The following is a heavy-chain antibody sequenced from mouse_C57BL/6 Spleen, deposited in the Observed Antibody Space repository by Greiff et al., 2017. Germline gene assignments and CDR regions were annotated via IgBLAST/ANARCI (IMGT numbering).Heavy chain of an antibody. J-gene: IGHJ1*03. CDR2: IWTGGGT. CDR1: GFSLTSYA. Sequence: VKLMESGPGLVAPSQSLSITCTVSGFSLTSYAISWVRQPTGKGLEWLGVIWTGGGTNCNSALKSRLSISEDKSKSTVFLKMNSLQTEDTARYYCARKPYGSSFDVWGTGTTVTVSS. D-gene: IGHD1-1*01. CDR3: ARKPYGSSFDV. V-gene: IGHV2-9-1*01.